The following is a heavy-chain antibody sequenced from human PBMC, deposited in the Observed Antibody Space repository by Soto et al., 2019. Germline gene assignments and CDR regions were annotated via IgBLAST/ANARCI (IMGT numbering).Heavy chain of an antibody. CDR3: ARLGEWELLYFQH. CDR2: IYPGDSDT. Sequence: GESLKISCKGSGYSFTSYWIGWVRQMPGKGLEWMGIIYPGDSDTRYSPSFQGQVTISADKSFSTAYLQWSSLKASDTAMYYCARLGEWELLYFQHWGQGTLVTVSS. D-gene: IGHD1-26*01. V-gene: IGHV5-51*01. CDR1: GYSFTSYW. J-gene: IGHJ1*01.